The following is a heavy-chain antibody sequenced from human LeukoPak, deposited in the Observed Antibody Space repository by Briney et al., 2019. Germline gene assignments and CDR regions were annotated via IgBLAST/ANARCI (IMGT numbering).Heavy chain of an antibody. CDR3: PRGQRIYYYYGMDV. V-gene: IGHV3-30-3*01. Sequence: GGSLRLSCAASGFTFSSYAMHWVRQAPGKGLEWVAVISYDGSNKYYADSVKGRFTVSRDNSKNTLYLQMNSLRTEDTAVYYCPRGQRIYYYYGMDVWGHGTTVTVSS. CDR1: GFTFSSYA. CDR2: ISYDGSNK. J-gene: IGHJ6*02. D-gene: IGHD2-15*01.